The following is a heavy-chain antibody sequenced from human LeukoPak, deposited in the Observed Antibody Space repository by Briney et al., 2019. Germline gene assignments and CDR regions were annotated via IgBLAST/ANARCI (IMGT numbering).Heavy chain of an antibody. Sequence: SETLSLTCSVSGDSITLYYWSWIRQPPGKGLEWIGYIYYSGSTDSNPSLKSRITMSVDTSKNQFSLKLTSVTAADTAVYYCARGLRQFDCWGQGTLVTVSS. CDR2: IYYSGST. CDR1: GDSITLYY. CDR3: ARGLRQFDC. J-gene: IGHJ4*02. V-gene: IGHV4-59*01. D-gene: IGHD6-6*01.